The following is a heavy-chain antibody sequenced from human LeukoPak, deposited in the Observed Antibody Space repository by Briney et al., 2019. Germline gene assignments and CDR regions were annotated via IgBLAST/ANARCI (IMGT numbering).Heavy chain of an antibody. J-gene: IGHJ4*02. CDR2: IIPIFGTA. CDR3: ARDCSGGSCPVPYFDY. Sequence: SVKVSCKASGGTFSSYAISWVRQAPGQGLEWMGGIIPIFGTANYAQKFQGRVTITADESASTAYMELSSLRSEDTAVYYCARDCSGGSCPVPYFDYWGQGTLVTVSS. CDR1: GGTFSSYA. D-gene: IGHD2-15*01. V-gene: IGHV1-69*13.